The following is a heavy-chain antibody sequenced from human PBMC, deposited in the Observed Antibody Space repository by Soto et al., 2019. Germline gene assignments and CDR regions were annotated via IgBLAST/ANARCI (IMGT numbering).Heavy chain of an antibody. D-gene: IGHD6-19*01. Sequence: QLQLQESGPGLVKPSETLSLTCTVSGGSISSSSYYWGWIRQPPGKGLEWIGSIYYSGSTYYNPSLKSRVTISVDTSKNQFSLKLSSVTAADTAVYYCARLSIAVAGPIDYWGQGTLVTVSS. CDR2: IYYSGST. J-gene: IGHJ4*02. CDR3: ARLSIAVAGPIDY. V-gene: IGHV4-39*01. CDR1: GGSISSSSYY.